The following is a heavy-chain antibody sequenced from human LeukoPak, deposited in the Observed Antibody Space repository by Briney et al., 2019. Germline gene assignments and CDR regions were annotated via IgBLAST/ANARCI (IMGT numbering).Heavy chain of an antibody. CDR3: AKKGQADDNGKPD. J-gene: IGHJ4*02. D-gene: IGHD1-1*01. CDR1: GFTFSSYG. Sequence: GGSLRLSCAASGFTFSSYGMHWVRQAPGKGLEWVAVISYDGSNKYYGDSVKGRFTFSRDNSKNTLYLQMNNLRADDTAVYYCAKKGQADDNGKPDWGQGTLVTVSS. CDR2: ISYDGSNK. V-gene: IGHV3-30*18.